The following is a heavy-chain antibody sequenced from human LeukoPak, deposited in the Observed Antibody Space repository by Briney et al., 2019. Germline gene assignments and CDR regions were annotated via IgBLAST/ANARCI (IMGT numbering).Heavy chain of an antibody. D-gene: IGHD2-2*01. CDR1: GGSISSGGYY. CDR2: IYYSGST. J-gene: IGHJ5*02. CDR3: ARDLAVGGLWFDP. Sequence: SETLSLTCTVSGGSISSGGYYWSWIRQHPGKGLEWIGYIYYSGSTYYNPSLKSRVTISVDTSKNQFSPKLSSVTAADTAVYYCARDLAVGGLWFDPWGQGTRVTVSS. V-gene: IGHV4-31*03.